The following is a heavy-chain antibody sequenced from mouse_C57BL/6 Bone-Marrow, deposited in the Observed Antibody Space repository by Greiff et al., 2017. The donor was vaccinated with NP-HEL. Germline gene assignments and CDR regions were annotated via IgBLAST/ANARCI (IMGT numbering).Heavy chain of an antibody. CDR3: ATEYYFDY. J-gene: IGHJ2*01. CDR1: GYTFTDYY. V-gene: IGHV1-19*01. CDR2: INPYNGGT. Sequence: EVKLVESGPVLVKPGASVKMSCKASGYTFTDYYMNWVKQSHGKSLEWIGVINPYNGGTSYNQKFKGKATLTVDKSSSTAYMELNSLTSEDSAVYYCATEYYFDYWGQGTTLTVSS.